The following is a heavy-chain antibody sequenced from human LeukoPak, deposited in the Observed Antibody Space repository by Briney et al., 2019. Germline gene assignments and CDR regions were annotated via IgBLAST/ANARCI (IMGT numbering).Heavy chain of an antibody. Sequence: GGPLRLSCAASGFTFGSYAMTWVRQAPGKGLEWVSAISGSGSATYYADSVKGRFTISRDNSRNTLFLQMNSLRAEDTAVYYCATDPDYSDYYYYYYMDVWGKGTTVTVSS. D-gene: IGHD4-11*01. CDR3: ATDPDYSDYYYYYYMDV. CDR1: GFTFGSYA. J-gene: IGHJ6*03. CDR2: ISGSGSAT. V-gene: IGHV3-23*01.